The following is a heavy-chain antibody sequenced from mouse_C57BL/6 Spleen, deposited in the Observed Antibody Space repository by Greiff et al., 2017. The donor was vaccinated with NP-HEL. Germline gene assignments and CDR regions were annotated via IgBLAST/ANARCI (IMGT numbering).Heavy chain of an antibody. CDR1: GYTFTSYW. Sequence: QVQLQQSGAELVKPGASVKLSCKASGYTFTSYWMQWVKQRPGQGLEWIGEIDPSDSYTNYNQKFKGKATLTVDTSSSTAYMQLSSLTSEDSAVYYCARVISYRLDYWGQGTTLTVSS. CDR2: IDPSDSYT. D-gene: IGHD1-1*01. V-gene: IGHV1-50*01. J-gene: IGHJ2*01. CDR3: ARVISYRLDY.